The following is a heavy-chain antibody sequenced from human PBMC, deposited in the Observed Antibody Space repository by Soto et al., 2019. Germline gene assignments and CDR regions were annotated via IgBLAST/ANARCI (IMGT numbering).Heavy chain of an antibody. V-gene: IGHV4-31*03. D-gene: IGHD6-6*01. CDR1: GCSISSGGYY. Sequence: QVQLQESGPGLVKPSQTLSLTCTVSGCSISSGGYYWSWIRQHPGKGLEWIGYLDYSGSTYYNPRLKSRVTISVDTSKNPFSLKLSSVTAADTAVYYWARVELAPYSSSSQVRFDPWCQGTLVTVS. J-gene: IGHJ5*02. CDR3: ARVELAPYSSSSQVRFDP. CDR2: LDYSGST.